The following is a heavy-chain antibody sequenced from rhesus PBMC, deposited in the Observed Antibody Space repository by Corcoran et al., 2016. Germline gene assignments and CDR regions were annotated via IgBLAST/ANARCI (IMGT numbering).Heavy chain of an antibody. D-gene: IGHD2-27*01. CDR2: ISYTGGST. Sequence: EVQLVESGGGLAKPGGSLRLSCAASGFSCSDYYLYWGRQAPGKGLEWVLGISYTGGSTYYADSVKGRFTISRENATNTLYLQMGSLRAEDTAVYYCARDGIVVVFTAHFDYWGQGVLVTVSS. CDR3: ARDGIVVVFTAHFDY. J-gene: IGHJ4*01. CDR1: GFSCSDYY. V-gene: IGHV3S18*01.